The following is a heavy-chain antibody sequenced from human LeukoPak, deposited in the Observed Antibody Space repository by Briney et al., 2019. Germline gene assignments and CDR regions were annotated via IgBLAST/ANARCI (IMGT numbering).Heavy chain of an antibody. Sequence: PETLSLTCAVSGYSISSGYYWGWIRQPPGKGLEWIGSIYHSGSTYYNPSLKSRVTISVDTSKNQFSLKLSSVTAADTAVYYCARGDYGDYWGQGTLVTVSS. V-gene: IGHV4-38-2*01. CDR3: ARGDYGDY. CDR2: IYHSGST. CDR1: GYSISSGYY. J-gene: IGHJ4*02.